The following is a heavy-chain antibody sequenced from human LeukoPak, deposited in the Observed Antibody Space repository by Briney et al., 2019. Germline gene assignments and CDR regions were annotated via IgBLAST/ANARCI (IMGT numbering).Heavy chain of an antibody. D-gene: IGHD1-14*01. CDR1: GFTFSSYW. J-gene: IGHJ4*02. CDR3: ARSNQADDY. CDR2: INPGGSSI. Sequence: PGRSLRLSCAASGFTFSSYWMHWVRQVPGKGLVWVARINPGGSSITYADSVKGRFTISRDNAKNTLYLQMDSLGAEDTGVYYCARSNQADDYWGQGTPVTVSS. V-gene: IGHV3-74*01.